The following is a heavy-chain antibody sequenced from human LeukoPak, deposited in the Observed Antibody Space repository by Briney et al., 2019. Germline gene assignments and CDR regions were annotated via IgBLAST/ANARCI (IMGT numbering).Heavy chain of an antibody. V-gene: IGHV4-34*01. CDR3: ARGPYDYVWGSSLDPIDY. CDR2: INHSGST. CDR1: GGSFSGYY. D-gene: IGHD3-16*01. Sequence: SETLSLTCAVYGGSFSGYYWSWIRQPPGKGLEWIGEINHSGSTDYNPSLESRVTISVDTSKNQFSLKLSSVTAADTAVYYCARGPYDYVWGSSLDPIDYWGQGTLVTVSS. J-gene: IGHJ4*02.